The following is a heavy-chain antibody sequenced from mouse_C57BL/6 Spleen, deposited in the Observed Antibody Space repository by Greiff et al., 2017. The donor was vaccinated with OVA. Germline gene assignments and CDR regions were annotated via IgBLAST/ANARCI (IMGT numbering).Heavy chain of an antibody. CDR3: ARSLYYGTAWFAY. CDR1: GYTFTSYD. CDR2: ISPRDGST. Sequence: QVQLQQSGPELVKPGASVKLSCKASGYTFTSYDINWVKQRPGQGLEWIGWISPRDGSTKYNEKFKGKATLTVDTSSSTAYMELHSLTSEDSAVYFCARSLYYGTAWFAYWGQGTLVTVSA. D-gene: IGHD2-1*01. J-gene: IGHJ3*01. V-gene: IGHV1-85*01.